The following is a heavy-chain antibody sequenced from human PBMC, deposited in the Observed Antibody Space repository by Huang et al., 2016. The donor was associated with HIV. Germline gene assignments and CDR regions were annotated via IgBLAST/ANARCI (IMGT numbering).Heavy chain of an antibody. V-gene: IGHV4-34*01. CDR2: MNYSGSA. CDR3: ARKAEVRLMGMLISGAFDY. D-gene: IGHD7-27*01. J-gene: IGHJ4*02. CDR1: GGSLSDLY. Sequence: QVQLQQWGAGLLKPSETLSLTCAVYGGSLSDLYWSWIRQSPGTGREWIGEMNYSGSANYNPSLKSRVTVSLDTSTNQFSLRLTSVTAADTAVYYCARKAEVRLMGMLISGAFDYWGQGTLVTVSS.